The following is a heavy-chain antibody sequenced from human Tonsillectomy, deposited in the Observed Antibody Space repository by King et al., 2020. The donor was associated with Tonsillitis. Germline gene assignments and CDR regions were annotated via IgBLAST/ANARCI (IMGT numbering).Heavy chain of an antibody. CDR1: GFTFSSYS. Sequence: VQLVESGGGLVKPGGSLRLSCAASGFTFSSYSMNWVRQAPGKGLELVSSISSIISYIYYADSVKCRLTISRDNAKNSLYLQMNSLRAEDTAVYYCASHLSHDAFDIWGQGTMVTVSS. J-gene: IGHJ3*02. CDR3: ASHLSHDAFDI. V-gene: IGHV3-21*01. CDR2: ISSIISYI.